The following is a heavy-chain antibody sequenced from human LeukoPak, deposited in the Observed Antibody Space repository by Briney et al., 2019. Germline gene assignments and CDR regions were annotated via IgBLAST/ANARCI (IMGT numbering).Heavy chain of an antibody. CDR1: GFTFDDYT. CDR2: ISWDGGST. D-gene: IGHD6-19*01. J-gene: IGHJ4*02. Sequence: GGSLRLSCAASGFTFDDYTVHWVRQAPGKGLEWVSLISWDGGSTYYADSVKGRFTISRDNSKNSLYLQMNSLRTEDTALYYCARAVAETAGFDYWGQGTLVTVSS. CDR3: ARAVAETAGFDY. V-gene: IGHV3-43*01.